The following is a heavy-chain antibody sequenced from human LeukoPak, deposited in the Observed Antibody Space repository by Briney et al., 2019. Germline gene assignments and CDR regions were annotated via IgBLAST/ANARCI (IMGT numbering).Heavy chain of an antibody. V-gene: IGHV3-11*01. CDR2: SSGSTI. J-gene: IGHJ4*02. D-gene: IGHD2-2*01. Sequence: SSGSTIYYAHSVKGRFTISTDHPKNSLYLQLNSLRAEDTAVYYCARDGDIVVVPAAKFDYWDQGTLVTVSS. CDR3: ARDGDIVVVPAAKFDY.